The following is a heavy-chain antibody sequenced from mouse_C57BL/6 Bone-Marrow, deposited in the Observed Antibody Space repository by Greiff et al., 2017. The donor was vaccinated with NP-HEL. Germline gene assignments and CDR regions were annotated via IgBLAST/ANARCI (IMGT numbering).Heavy chain of an antibody. CDR1: GYTFTSYW. CDR2: IDPSDSYT. J-gene: IGHJ2*01. CDR3: AREGDSSGSYYFDY. D-gene: IGHD3-2*02. V-gene: IGHV1-69*01. Sequence: QVQLQQPGAELVMPGASVKLSCKASGYTFTSYWMHWVKQRPGQGLEWIGEIDPSDSYTNYIQKFKGKSTLTVDNSSSTAYMQLSSLTSEDSAVYYCAREGDSSGSYYFDYWGQGTTLTVSS.